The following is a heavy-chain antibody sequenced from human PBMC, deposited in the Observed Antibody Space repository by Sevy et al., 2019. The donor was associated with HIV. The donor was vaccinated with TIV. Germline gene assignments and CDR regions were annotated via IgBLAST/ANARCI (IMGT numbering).Heavy chain of an antibody. Sequence: ASVKVSCKASGGPFNTYAITWIRQAPGQGLEWMGGIIPLFGTTNYAQKFQGRVTITADESRTTAYLEVSSLRSEDTAVYYCASEVGGSVQLERLTSYYGVDVWGQGPTVTVSS. CDR1: GGPFNTYA. CDR2: IIPLFGTT. J-gene: IGHJ6*02. V-gene: IGHV1-69*13. CDR3: ASEVGGSVQLERLTSYYGVDV. D-gene: IGHD1-1*01.